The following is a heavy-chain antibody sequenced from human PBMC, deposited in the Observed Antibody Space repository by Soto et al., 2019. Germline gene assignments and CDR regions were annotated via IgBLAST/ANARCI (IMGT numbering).Heavy chain of an antibody. CDR1: GFTFSSYA. V-gene: IGHV3-23*01. CDR2: ISGSGGST. J-gene: IGHJ6*02. CDR3: AKGYYDILTGYYWGPYYHGMDV. Sequence: GGSLRLSCAASGFTFSSYAMSWVRQAPGKGLEWVSAISGSGGSTYYADSVKGRFTISRDNSKNTLYLQMNSLRAEDTAVYYCAKGYYDILTGYYWGPYYHGMDVWGQGTTVTVSS. D-gene: IGHD3-9*01.